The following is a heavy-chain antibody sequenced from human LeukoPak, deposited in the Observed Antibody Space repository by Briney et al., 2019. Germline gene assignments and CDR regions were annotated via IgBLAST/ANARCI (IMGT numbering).Heavy chain of an antibody. Sequence: GGSLRLSCAASGFTFSTYAMHWVRQGPGKGLEWLAVISYDGSNKYYADSVKGRLTISRDNSKTTLYLQMRSLSAEDTAVYYCARTTTPHYYGSGSYALGYWGQGTLVTVPS. D-gene: IGHD3-10*01. CDR1: GFTFSTYA. V-gene: IGHV3-30-3*01. CDR2: ISYDGSNK. CDR3: ARTTTPHYYGSGSYALGY. J-gene: IGHJ4*02.